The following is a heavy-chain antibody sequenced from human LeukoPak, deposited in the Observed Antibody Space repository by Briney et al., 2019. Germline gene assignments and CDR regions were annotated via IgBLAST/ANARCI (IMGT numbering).Heavy chain of an antibody. J-gene: IGHJ6*03. Sequence: PSGTLSLTCAVSSGSIFSSNWWSWVRQPPGKGLEWIGSIYRSGSTNYNPSLKSRVTISVDTSKNQFSLKVNSVTAADTALYYCARGDCSSTICYSPMDVWGKGTTVTASS. CDR2: IYRSGST. CDR1: SGSIFSSNW. D-gene: IGHD2-2*01. V-gene: IGHV4-4*02. CDR3: ARGDCSSTICYSPMDV.